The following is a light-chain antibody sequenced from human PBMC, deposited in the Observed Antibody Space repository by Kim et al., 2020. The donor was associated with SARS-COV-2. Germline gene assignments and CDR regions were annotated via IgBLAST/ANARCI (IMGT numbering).Light chain of an antibody. J-gene: IGLJ3*02. CDR2: KNN. CDR3: EAWDDSLSAWV. V-gene: IGLV1-47*01. CDR1: SSNIGINY. Sequence: GQRLTISCSGSSSNIGINYVYWYQQLPGTAPKVLIYKNNQRPSGVPDRFSGSKSGTSASLAISGLRSEDEADYYCEAWDDSLSAWVFGGGTQLTVL.